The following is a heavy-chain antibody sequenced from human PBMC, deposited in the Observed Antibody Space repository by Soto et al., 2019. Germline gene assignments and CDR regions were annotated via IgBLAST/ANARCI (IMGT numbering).Heavy chain of an antibody. D-gene: IGHD2-15*01. V-gene: IGHV3-9*01. CDR1: GFTFDDYA. Sequence: PGGSLRLSCAASGFTFDDYAMHWVRQAPGKSLEWVSGISWNSGSIGYADSVKGRFTISRDNAKNSLYLQMNSLRAEDTALYYCAKALCSGGSCYYFDYWGQGTLVTVS. CDR2: ISWNSGSI. J-gene: IGHJ4*02. CDR3: AKALCSGGSCYYFDY.